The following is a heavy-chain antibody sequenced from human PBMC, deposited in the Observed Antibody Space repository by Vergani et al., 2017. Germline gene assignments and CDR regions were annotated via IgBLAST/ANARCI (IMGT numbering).Heavy chain of an antibody. D-gene: IGHD2-15*01. V-gene: IGHV4-59*01. CDR1: GGSISSYY. CDR2: IYYSGGI. CDR3: ARELVAGGWYYGMDV. Sequence: QVQLQESGPGLVKPSQTLSLTCTVSGGSISSYYWSWIRQPPGKGLEWIGYIYYSGGINYNPSLKSRVTISVDTSKNQFSLKLSYVTAADTAVYYCARELVAGGWYYGMDVWGQGTTVTVSS. J-gene: IGHJ6*02.